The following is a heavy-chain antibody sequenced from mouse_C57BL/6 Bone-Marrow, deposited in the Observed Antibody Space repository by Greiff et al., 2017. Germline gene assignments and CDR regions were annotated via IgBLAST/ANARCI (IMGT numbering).Heavy chain of an antibody. D-gene: IGHD2-2*01. Sequence: QVQLQQPGAELVKPGASVKLSCKASGYTFTSYWMQWVKQRPGQGLEWIGEIDPSDSYTNYNQKFKGKATLTVDTSSSTAYMQLSSLTSESSAVSYCAREEGYDLDIDYWGQGTSVTVSS. J-gene: IGHJ4*01. CDR2: IDPSDSYT. V-gene: IGHV1-50*01. CDR3: AREEGYDLDIDY. CDR1: GYTFTSYW.